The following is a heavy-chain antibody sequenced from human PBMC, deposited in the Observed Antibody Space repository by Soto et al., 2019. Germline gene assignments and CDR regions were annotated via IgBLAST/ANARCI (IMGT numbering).Heavy chain of an antibody. Sequence: PGGSLRLSCAASGFTFSSYSMNWVRQAPGKGLEWVSSISSSSSYIYYADSVKGRFTISRDNAKNSLYLQMNSLRAEDTAVYYCASMGVPAALNAVDYWGQGTLVTVSS. CDR1: GFTFSSYS. J-gene: IGHJ4*02. V-gene: IGHV3-21*01. D-gene: IGHD2-2*01. CDR3: ASMGVPAALNAVDY. CDR2: ISSSSSYI.